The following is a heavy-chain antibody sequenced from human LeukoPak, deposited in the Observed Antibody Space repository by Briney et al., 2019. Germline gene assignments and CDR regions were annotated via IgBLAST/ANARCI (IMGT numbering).Heavy chain of an antibody. V-gene: IGHV3-30*02. CDR3: AREGGTIEIGEFDY. D-gene: IGHD3-16*02. CDR1: GLTFTFSTSG. CDR2: IQYDGSEK. J-gene: IGHJ4*02. Sequence: PGGSLTLSCAASGLTFTFSTSGIHWVRQAPGQGLEWVAFIQYDGSEKYYADSVKGRCTTSRDNSKNTVYLQMNSLTGEDTAIYYCAREGGTIEIGEFDYWGQGTLVTVSS.